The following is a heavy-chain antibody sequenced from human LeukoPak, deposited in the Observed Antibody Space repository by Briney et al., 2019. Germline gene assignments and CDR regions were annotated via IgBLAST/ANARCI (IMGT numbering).Heavy chain of an antibody. V-gene: IGHV3-64*01. CDR2: ISRNGGST. Sequence: AGGSLRLSCAASGFTFSSYSMHWVRQAPGKGLEYVSAISRNGGSTYYANSVKGRFTISRDNSKNTLYLQMGSLRSDDTAVYYCARDGAMSSYYDSSGYPYWGQGTLVTVSS. CDR1: GFTFSSYS. D-gene: IGHD3-22*01. J-gene: IGHJ4*02. CDR3: ARDGAMSSYYDSSGYPY.